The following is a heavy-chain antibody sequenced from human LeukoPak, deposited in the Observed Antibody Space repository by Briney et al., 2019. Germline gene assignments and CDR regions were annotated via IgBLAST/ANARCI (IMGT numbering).Heavy chain of an antibody. V-gene: IGHV1-2*02. J-gene: IGHJ3*02. D-gene: IGHD3-22*01. CDR3: ARDYYDSSGFGAFDI. CDR2: INPNSGGT. Sequence: ASVKVSCKASGYTFTAYYMHWVRQAPGQGLEWMGWINPNSGGTNYAQKFQGRVTMTRDTSTSTAYMELSRLRSDDTAVYYCARDYYDSSGFGAFDIWGQGTMVTVSS. CDR1: GYTFTAYY.